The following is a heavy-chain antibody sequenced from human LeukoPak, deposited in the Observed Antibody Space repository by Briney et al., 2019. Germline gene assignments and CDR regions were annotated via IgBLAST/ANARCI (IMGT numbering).Heavy chain of an antibody. D-gene: IGHD3-22*01. V-gene: IGHV3-21*04. CDR1: GFTFSSYS. Sequence: PGGSLRLSCAASGFTFSSYSMNWVRQAPGKGLEWVSSISSSSSYIYYADSVKGRFTISRDNAKNTLYLQMNSLKAEDTAVYFCAKRGVVIRVILVGFHKEAYYFDSWGQGALVIVSS. J-gene: IGHJ4*02. CDR2: ISSSSSYI. CDR3: AKRGVVIRVILVGFHKEAYYFDS.